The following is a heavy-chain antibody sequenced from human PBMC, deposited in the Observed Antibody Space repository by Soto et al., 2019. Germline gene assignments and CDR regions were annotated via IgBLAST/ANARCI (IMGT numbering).Heavy chain of an antibody. CDR3: AILSYSSGWYDYPFDY. D-gene: IGHD6-19*01. Sequence: GASVKVSCKASGGTFSSYAISWVRQAPGQGLEWMGGIIPIFGTANYAQKFQGRVTITADESTSTAYMELSSLRSEDTAVYYCAILSYSSGWYDYPFDYWGQGTLVTVSS. CDR1: GGTFSSYA. J-gene: IGHJ4*02. V-gene: IGHV1-69*13. CDR2: IIPIFGTA.